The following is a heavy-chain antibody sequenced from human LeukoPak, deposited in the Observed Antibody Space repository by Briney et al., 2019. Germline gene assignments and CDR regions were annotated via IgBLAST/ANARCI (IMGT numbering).Heavy chain of an antibody. D-gene: IGHD2-15*01. Sequence: ASVKVSCKASGYTFTSYYMHWVRQAPGQGLEWMGIINPSGGSTSYAQKFQGRVTMTTDTSTSTAYMELRSLRSDDTAVYYCARAPAVVGGYCSGGSCYHENFDYWGQGTLVTVSS. V-gene: IGHV1-46*01. CDR1: GYTFTSYY. CDR3: ARAPAVVGGYCSGGSCYHENFDY. CDR2: INPSGGST. J-gene: IGHJ4*02.